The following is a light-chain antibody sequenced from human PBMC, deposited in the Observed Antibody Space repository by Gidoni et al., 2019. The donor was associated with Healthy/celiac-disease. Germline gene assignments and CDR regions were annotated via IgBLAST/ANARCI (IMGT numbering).Light chain of an antibody. CDR1: QSVLYSSNNKNY. V-gene: IGKV4-1*01. Sequence: DIVMPQSPDSLAVSLGERATINCKSSQSVLYSSNNKNYLAWYQQKPGQPPKLLIYWASTRESGVPDRFSGSGSGTDFTLTISSLQAEDVAVYYCQQYYSTLTFXGXTKVEIK. CDR3: QQYYSTLT. J-gene: IGKJ4*01. CDR2: WAS.